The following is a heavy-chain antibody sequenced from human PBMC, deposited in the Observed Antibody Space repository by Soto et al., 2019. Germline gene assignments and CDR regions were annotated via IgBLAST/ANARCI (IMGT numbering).Heavy chain of an antibody. CDR2: ISYNGSNK. J-gene: IGHJ4*02. V-gene: IGHV3-33*08. CDR1: GFTFSSYG. CDR3: ARGAGSHPTYYFDY. Sequence: GGSLRLSCAASGFTFSSYGMHWVRQAPGKGLEWVSFISYNGSNKYYADSVKGRFTISRDNAKNSLYLQMNSLRAEDTAVYYCARGAGSHPTYYFDYWGQGALVTVSS. D-gene: IGHD6-13*01.